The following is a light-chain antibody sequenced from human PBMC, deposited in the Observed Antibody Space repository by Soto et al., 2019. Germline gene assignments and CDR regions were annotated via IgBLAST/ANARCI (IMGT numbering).Light chain of an antibody. CDR2: DAS. CDR1: QSVSSY. V-gene: IGKV3-11*01. Sequence: EIVLTQSPATLSLSPGERATLSCRASQSVSSYLAWYQQKPGQAPMLLIYDASSRATGIPARFSGSGSGTDFTLTISSLEPEDFAVYYCQQRSNWPITFGQGTRLEIK. J-gene: IGKJ5*01. CDR3: QQRSNWPIT.